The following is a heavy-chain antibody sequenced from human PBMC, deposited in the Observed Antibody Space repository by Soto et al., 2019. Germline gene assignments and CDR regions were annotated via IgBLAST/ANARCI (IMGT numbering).Heavy chain of an antibody. D-gene: IGHD6-19*01. CDR1: GGTFSSYA. Sequence: QVQLVQSGAEVKKPGSSVKVSCNASGGTFSSYAISWVRQAPGQGLEWMGGIIPIFGTANSAQKFQGRVTITADQSTSTAYMELSSLRSEDTAVYYCASAVAKYYYYGMYVWGQGTTVTVSS. J-gene: IGHJ6*02. V-gene: IGHV1-69*12. CDR2: IIPIFGTA. CDR3: ASAVAKYYYYGMYV.